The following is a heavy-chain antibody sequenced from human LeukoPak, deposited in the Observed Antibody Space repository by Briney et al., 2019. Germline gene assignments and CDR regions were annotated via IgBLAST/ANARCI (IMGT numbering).Heavy chain of an antibody. Sequence: GALRLSCAASGFTFSSYWMSWARQAPGKGLEWVANIKQDGSEKYYVDSVKGRFTISRDNAKNSLYLQMNSLRAEDTAVYYCARDEGDSNGGLYYGMDVWGQGTTVTVSS. V-gene: IGHV3-7*01. CDR2: IKQDGSEK. CDR3: ARDEGDSNGGLYYGMDV. J-gene: IGHJ6*02. D-gene: IGHD2-21*02. CDR1: GFTFSSYW.